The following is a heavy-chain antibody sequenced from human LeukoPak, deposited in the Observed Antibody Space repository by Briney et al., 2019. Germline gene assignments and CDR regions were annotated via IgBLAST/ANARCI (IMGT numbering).Heavy chain of an antibody. V-gene: IGHV4-34*01. CDR1: GGSFSGYY. CDR2: INHSGST. J-gene: IGHJ4*02. CDR3: ARGLRYGDKYDY. D-gene: IGHD4-23*01. Sequence: SETLSPTCAVYGGSFSGYYWSWIRQPPGQGLEWIGEINHSGSTNYNPSLKRRVTISVDTSKNQFSLKLSSVTAADTAVYYCARGLRYGDKYDYWGQGTLVTVSS.